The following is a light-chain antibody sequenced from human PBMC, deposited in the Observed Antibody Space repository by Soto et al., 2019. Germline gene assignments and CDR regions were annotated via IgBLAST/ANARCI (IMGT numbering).Light chain of an antibody. J-gene: IGKJ1*01. CDR2: KAS. CDR1: QSISMW. CDR3: QQYNHYQWT. V-gene: IGKV1-5*03. Sequence: DVQMTQSPSTLSASVGDSVTITCRASQSISMWLAWYQQKAGKAPNLLIYKASSLEGGVPSRFSGSGSGTEFTLTISSLQSDDFATDYCQQYNHYQWTFGQGTKVEV.